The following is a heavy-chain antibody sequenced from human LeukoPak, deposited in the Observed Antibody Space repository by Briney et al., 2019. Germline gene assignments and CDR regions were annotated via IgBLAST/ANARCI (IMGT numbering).Heavy chain of an antibody. D-gene: IGHD3-22*01. Sequence: PGESLRLSCAASGFTFSSHWMTWVRQAPGKGLEWVANIKEDGSKKNYVDSVKGRFTISRDNAKNSLYLLMNSLRAEDTAVYYCATPLDYYDSSGYHQGGDWGQGTLVTVSS. J-gene: IGHJ4*02. CDR3: ATPLDYYDSSGYHQGGD. CDR2: IKEDGSKK. V-gene: IGHV3-7*03. CDR1: GFTFSSHW.